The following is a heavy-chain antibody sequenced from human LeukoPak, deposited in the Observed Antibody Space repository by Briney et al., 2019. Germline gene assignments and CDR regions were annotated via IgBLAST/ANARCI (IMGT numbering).Heavy chain of an antibody. CDR1: GVTVSSSY. Sequence: GRSLTLSCAASGVTVSSSYMGWVRQAPRKGLEWVSVINSDGTTYYADSVKDRFTASRDPSKNTLSLQMSSLRVEDTAVYYCTRDSTTWARSGYWGQGTLVTVSS. J-gene: IGHJ4*02. CDR3: TRDSTTWARSGY. V-gene: IGHV3-66*01. CDR2: INSDGTT. D-gene: IGHD2/OR15-2a*01.